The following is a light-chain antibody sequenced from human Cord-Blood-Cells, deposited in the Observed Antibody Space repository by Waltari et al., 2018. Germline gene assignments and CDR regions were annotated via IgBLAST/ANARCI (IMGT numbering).Light chain of an antibody. J-gene: IGLJ2*01. Sequence: NFMLTQPHSVSESPGKTVTISCTRSSGSIARHYVPWYQQRPGSSPTTVIYEDNQRPSGVPDRFSGSIDSSSNSASLTISGLKTEDEADYYCQSYDSSNQGVFGGGTKLTVL. V-gene: IGLV6-57*01. CDR2: EDN. CDR3: QSYDSSNQGV. CDR1: SGSIARHY.